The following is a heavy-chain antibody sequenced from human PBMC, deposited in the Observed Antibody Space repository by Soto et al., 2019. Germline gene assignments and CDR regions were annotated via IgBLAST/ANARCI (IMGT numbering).Heavy chain of an antibody. CDR1: GYTFTSYD. J-gene: IGHJ6*03. D-gene: IGHD3-3*01. CDR2: MNPNSGNT. Sequence: ASVKVSCKASGYTFTSYDINWVRQATGQGLEWMGWMNPNSGNTGYAQKFQGRVTMTRNTSISTAYMELSSLRSEDTAVYYCARGLRAYYDFWSGYPPYYYYYMDVWGKGTTVTVSS. V-gene: IGHV1-8*01. CDR3: ARGLRAYYDFWSGYPPYYYYYMDV.